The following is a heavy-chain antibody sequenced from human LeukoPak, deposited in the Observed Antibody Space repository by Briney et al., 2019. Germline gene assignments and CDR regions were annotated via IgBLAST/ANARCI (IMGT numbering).Heavy chain of an antibody. CDR3: ARETRYFDWLPMGGHAFDI. D-gene: IGHD3-9*01. CDR1: GFTFSSYA. V-gene: IGHV3-30-3*01. J-gene: IGHJ3*02. Sequence: GGSLRLSCAASGFTFSSYAMHWVRQAPGKGLEWVAVISYDGSNKYYADSVKGRFTISRDNSKNTLYLQMNSLRAEDTAVYYCARETRYFDWLPMGGHAFDIWGQGTMVTVSS. CDR2: ISYDGSNK.